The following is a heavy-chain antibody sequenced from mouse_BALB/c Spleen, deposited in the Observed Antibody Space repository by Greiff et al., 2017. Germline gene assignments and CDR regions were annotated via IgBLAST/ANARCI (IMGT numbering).Heavy chain of an antibody. J-gene: IGHJ3*01. CDR2: INPDSSTI. CDR1: GFDFSRYW. Sequence: CAASGFDFSRYWMSWVRQAPGKGLEWIGEINPDSSTINYTPSLKDKFIISRDNAKNTLYLQMSKVRSEDTALYYCAIYYGNYGGFAYWGQGTLVTVSA. V-gene: IGHV4-1*02. D-gene: IGHD2-1*01. CDR3: AIYYGNYGGFAY.